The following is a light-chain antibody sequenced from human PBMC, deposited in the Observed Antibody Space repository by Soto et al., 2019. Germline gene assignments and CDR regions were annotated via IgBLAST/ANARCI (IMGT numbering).Light chain of an antibody. V-gene: IGKV1-16*02. CDR3: QQYYSYPLT. CDR1: QGITAR. CDR2: AVS. Sequence: EIQMTQSPPSLSASVGDRITITCRASQGITARLAWFQQKQGKDPKSLIFAVSNLYSGVPSHFSGSGSGTDFTLTISCLQPEEVATYYCQQYYSYPLTYGRGTKIEIK. J-gene: IGKJ4*01.